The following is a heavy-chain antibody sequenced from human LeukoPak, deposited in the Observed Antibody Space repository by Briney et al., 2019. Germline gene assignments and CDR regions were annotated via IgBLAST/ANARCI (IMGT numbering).Heavy chain of an antibody. CDR1: GFTFGSHA. J-gene: IGHJ4*02. V-gene: IGHV3-23*01. CDR3: GKTTVGYSSGQKPAWPVDY. Sequence: GGSLRLSCEASGFTFGSHAMYWVRQAPGKGLEWVAGIFGSGGSPHCADPVKGRFTISRDNSRNTVYLQINSLRAEDTAVYYCGKTTVGYSSGQKPAWPVDYWGQGTLVTVSS. CDR2: IFGSGGSP. D-gene: IGHD5-18*01.